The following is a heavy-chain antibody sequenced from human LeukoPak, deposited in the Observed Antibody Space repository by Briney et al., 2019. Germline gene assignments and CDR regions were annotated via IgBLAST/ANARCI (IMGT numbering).Heavy chain of an antibody. Sequence: GASVKVSYKASGGTFSSYAISWVRQAPGQGLEWMGGIIPIFGTANYAQKFQGRVTITADESMSTAYMELSSLRSEDTAVYYCARDRERYSRYYYGMDVWGQGTTVTVSS. V-gene: IGHV1-69*13. CDR3: ARDRERYSRYYYGMDV. D-gene: IGHD6-13*01. CDR2: IIPIFGTA. J-gene: IGHJ6*02. CDR1: GGTFSSYA.